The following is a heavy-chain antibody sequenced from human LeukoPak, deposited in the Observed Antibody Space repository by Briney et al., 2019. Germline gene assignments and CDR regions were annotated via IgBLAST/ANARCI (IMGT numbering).Heavy chain of an antibody. J-gene: IGHJ4*02. V-gene: IGHV3-23*01. CDR1: GFTFSTHF. CDR3: AKDVVPDSGWDLDY. D-gene: IGHD6-19*01. Sequence: GGSLRLSCAASGFTFSTHFMTWVRQGPGKGLEWVSSIYPSGDSTFYADSVKGRFTISRDNSKNTLYLQMSSLRTEDTAIYYCAKDVVPDSGWDLDYWGQGTLVTVSS. CDR2: IYPSGDST.